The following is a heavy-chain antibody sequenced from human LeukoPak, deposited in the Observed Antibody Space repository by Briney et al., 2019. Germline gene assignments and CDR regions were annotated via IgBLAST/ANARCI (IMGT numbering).Heavy chain of an antibody. Sequence: SETLSLTCAVSGGSFSSGGYSWRWIRQPPGKGLEWIGYIYHSGSTYYNPSLKSRGTISVDRSKNQFSLKLGSVTAADTAVYYCARGGGSPEENWFDPWGQGTLVTVSS. CDR3: ARGGGSPEENWFDP. CDR1: GGSFSSGGYS. J-gene: IGHJ5*02. CDR2: IYHSGST. V-gene: IGHV4-30-2*01.